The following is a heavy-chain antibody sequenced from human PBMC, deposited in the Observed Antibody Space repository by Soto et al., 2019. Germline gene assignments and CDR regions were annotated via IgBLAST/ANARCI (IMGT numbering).Heavy chain of an antibody. J-gene: IGHJ6*02. Sequence: GGSLRLSCAASGFTFSSYAMSWVRQAPGKGLEWVSAISGSGGSTYYADSVKGRFTISRDNSKNTLYLQMNSLRAEDTAVYYCARHAEPMVRGVTIYYCYYYGMDVWGQGTTVTVSS. CDR1: GFTFSSYA. V-gene: IGHV3-23*01. CDR3: ARHAEPMVRGVTIYYCYYYGMDV. D-gene: IGHD3-10*01. CDR2: ISGSGGST.